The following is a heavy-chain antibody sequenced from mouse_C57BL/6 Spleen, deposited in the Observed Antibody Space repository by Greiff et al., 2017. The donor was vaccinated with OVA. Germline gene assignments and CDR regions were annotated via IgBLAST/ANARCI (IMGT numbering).Heavy chain of an antibody. CDR1: GFSLTSYG. J-gene: IGHJ1*03. Sequence: QVQLKESGPGLVAPSQSLSITCTVSGFSLTSYGVHWVRQPPGKGLEWLVVIWSDGSTTYNSALKSRLSISKDNSKSQVFFIMNSLQTDDTAMYYCARSGSYEWYFDVWGTGTTVTVSS. CDR3: ARSGSYEWYFDV. D-gene: IGHD1-1*02. CDR2: IWSDGST. V-gene: IGHV2-6*03.